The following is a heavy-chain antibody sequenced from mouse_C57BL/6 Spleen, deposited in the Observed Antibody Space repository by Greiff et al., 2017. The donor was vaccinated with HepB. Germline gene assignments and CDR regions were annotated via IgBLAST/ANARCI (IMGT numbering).Heavy chain of an antibody. CDR1: GFTFSSYA. CDR2: ISDGGSYT. D-gene: IGHD4-1*01. CDR3: ARDLGRGDYFDY. J-gene: IGHJ2*01. Sequence: DVMLVESGGGLVKPGGSLKLSCAASGFTFSSYAMSWVRQTPEKRLEWVATISDGGSYTYYPDNVKGRFTISRDNAKNNLYLQMSHLKSEDTAMYYCARDLGRGDYFDYWGQGTTLTVSS. V-gene: IGHV5-4*01.